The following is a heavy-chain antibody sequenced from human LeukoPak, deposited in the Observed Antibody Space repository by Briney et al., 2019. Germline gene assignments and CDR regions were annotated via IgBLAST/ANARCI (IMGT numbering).Heavy chain of an antibody. Sequence: GGSLRLSCAASGFTFSSYAMSWVRQAPGKGLEWVSAISGSGGSTYYADSVKGRFTISRDNAKNSLYLRMNSLRAEDTAVYYCARDVSPIYDSSGYQSAFDVWGQGTMVTVSS. J-gene: IGHJ3*01. CDR3: ARDVSPIYDSSGYQSAFDV. CDR1: GFTFSSYA. CDR2: ISGSGGST. D-gene: IGHD3-22*01. V-gene: IGHV3-23*01.